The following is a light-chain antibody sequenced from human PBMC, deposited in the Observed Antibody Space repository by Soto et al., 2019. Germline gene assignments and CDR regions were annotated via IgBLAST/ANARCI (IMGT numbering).Light chain of an antibody. CDR3: QSYYSSLSGYV. CDR1: SSNIGAGYE. CDR2: ENN. Sequence: QSVLTQPPSVSEAPGQRVTISCTGSSSNIGAGYEAHWYQQVPGTAHKLLIYENNNRPSGVPDRFSGSKSGTSASLAITGLQAEDEAEYYCQSYYSSLSGYVFGTGTKLTVL. V-gene: IGLV1-40*01. J-gene: IGLJ1*01.